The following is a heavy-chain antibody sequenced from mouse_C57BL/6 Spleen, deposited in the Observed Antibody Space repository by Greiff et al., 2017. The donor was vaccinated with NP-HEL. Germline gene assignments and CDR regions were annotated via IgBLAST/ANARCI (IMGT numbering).Heavy chain of an antibody. D-gene: IGHD2-3*01. V-gene: IGHV1-81*01. Sequence: QVQLQQSGAELARPGASVKLSCKASGYTFTSYGISWVKQRTGQGLEWIGEIYPRSGNTYYNEKFKGKATLTADKSSSTAYMELRSLTSEDSAVYFCARRDGYWFAYWGQGTLVTVSA. CDR1: GYTFTSYG. CDR3: ARRDGYWFAY. J-gene: IGHJ3*01. CDR2: IYPRSGNT.